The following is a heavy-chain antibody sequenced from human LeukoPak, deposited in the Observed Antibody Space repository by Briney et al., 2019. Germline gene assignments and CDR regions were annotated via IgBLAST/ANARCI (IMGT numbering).Heavy chain of an antibody. D-gene: IGHD3-10*01. J-gene: IGHJ4*02. Sequence: PGGSLRLSCAASGFTFSSYAMHWVRQAPGKGLEWVAVISYDGSNKYYADSVKGRFTISRDNSKNTLYLQMNSLRAEDTAVYYCAGGGLRGSGSYYNIDYWGQGTLVTVS. CDR1: GFTFSSYA. V-gene: IGHV3-30-3*01. CDR2: ISYDGSNK. CDR3: AGGGLRGSGSYYNIDY.